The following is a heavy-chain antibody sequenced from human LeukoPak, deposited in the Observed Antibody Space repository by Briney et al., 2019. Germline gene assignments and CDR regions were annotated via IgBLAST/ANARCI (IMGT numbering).Heavy chain of an antibody. Sequence: GGSLRLSCAASGFTFSSYSMNWVRQAPGKGLEWVSSISSSSSYIYYADSVKGRFTISRDNAKNSLYLQMNSLRGDDTGVYYCARAGYTSSWFDYWGQGTLVTVSS. CDR1: GFTFSSYS. CDR3: ARAGYTSSWFDY. D-gene: IGHD6-13*01. CDR2: ISSSSSYI. V-gene: IGHV3-21*01. J-gene: IGHJ4*02.